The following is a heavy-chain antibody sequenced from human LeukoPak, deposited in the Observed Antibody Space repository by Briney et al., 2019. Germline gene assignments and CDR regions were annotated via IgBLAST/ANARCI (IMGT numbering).Heavy chain of an antibody. D-gene: IGHD3-10*01. CDR2: IKHDGSDK. V-gene: IGHV3-7*01. J-gene: IGHJ4*02. CDR3: ARGGHRQKEF. Sequence: PGGSLRLSCSASGFTFSNYWMTWVRQSPGKGLEWVAIIKHDGSDKYCVDSVKGRFTISRDNAKNSLYLQMSSLRADDTAVYYCARGGHRQKEFWGQGTLVTVSS. CDR1: GFTFSNYW.